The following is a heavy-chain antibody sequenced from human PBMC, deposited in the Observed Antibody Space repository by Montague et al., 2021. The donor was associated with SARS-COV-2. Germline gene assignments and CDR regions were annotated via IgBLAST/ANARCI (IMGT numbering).Heavy chain of an antibody. Sequence: CAISGDSVGGKTAACRWNKQTPSGRCELLRRSNYMSKRNSDYATSVEGRISIDPDTSKNQFFLHLRSVTPEDTGVYYCVRDTGSSQAGFDAWGQGTLVTVSS. V-gene: IGHV6-1*01. D-gene: IGHD4-17*01. CDR2: SNYMSKRNS. J-gene: IGHJ4*02. CDR1: GDSVGGKTAA. CDR3: VRDTGSSQAGFDA.